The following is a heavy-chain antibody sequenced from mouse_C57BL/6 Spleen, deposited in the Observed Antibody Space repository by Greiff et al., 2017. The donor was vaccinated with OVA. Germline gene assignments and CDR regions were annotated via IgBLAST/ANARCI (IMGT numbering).Heavy chain of an antibody. J-gene: IGHJ2*01. D-gene: IGHD1-1*01. CDR3: AREILRYFDY. CDR1: GYSITSGYY. Sequence: EVKLMESGPGLVKPSQSLSLTCSVTGYSITSGYYWNWIRQLPGNKLEWMGYISYDGSNNYNPSLKNRISITRDTSKNQFFLKLNSVTTEDTATYYCAREILRYFDYWGQGTTLTVSS. V-gene: IGHV3-6*01. CDR2: ISYDGSN.